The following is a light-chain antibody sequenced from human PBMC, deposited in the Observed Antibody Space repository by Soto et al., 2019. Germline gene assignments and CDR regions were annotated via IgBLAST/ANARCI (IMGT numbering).Light chain of an antibody. V-gene: IGKV1-5*03. Sequence: DIQMTQAPATLSGSVGDRVTITCRASQTISSWLAWYQQKPGKAPKLLIYKASTLKSGVPSRFSGSGSVTEFTLTISSLQPDDLATYYCQHYNSYSEAFGQGTKVDIK. CDR2: KAS. CDR1: QTISSW. J-gene: IGKJ1*01. CDR3: QHYNSYSEA.